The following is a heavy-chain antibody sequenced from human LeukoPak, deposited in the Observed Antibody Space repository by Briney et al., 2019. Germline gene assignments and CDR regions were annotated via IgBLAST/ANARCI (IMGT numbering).Heavy chain of an antibody. V-gene: IGHV3-33*08. Sequence: GGSLRLSCAVSGFAFGSEAMSWVRQAPGKGLEWVAVIWYDGSNKYYADSVKGRFTISRDNSKNTLYLQMNSLRAEDTAVYYCARAEKIAVAGMGYYFDYWGQGTLVTVSS. CDR3: ARAEKIAVAGMGYYFDY. D-gene: IGHD6-19*01. CDR2: IWYDGSNK. CDR1: GFAFGSEA. J-gene: IGHJ4*02.